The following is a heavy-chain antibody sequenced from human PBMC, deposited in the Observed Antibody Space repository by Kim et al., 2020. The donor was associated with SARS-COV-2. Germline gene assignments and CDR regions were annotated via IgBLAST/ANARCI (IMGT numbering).Heavy chain of an antibody. Sequence: ASVKVSCKASGYTFTGYYMHWVRQAPGQGLEWMGRINPNSGGTNYAQKFQGRVTMTRDTSISTAYMELSRLRSDDTAVYYCARKIIAAAGPYYYGMDVWGQGTTVTVSS. V-gene: IGHV1-2*06. CDR2: INPNSGGT. CDR1: GYTFTGYY. D-gene: IGHD6-13*01. CDR3: ARKIIAAAGPYYYGMDV. J-gene: IGHJ6*02.